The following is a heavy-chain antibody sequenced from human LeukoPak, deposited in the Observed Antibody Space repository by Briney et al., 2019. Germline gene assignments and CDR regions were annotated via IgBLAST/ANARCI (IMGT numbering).Heavy chain of an antibody. D-gene: IGHD3-16*01. CDR1: GGTFSSYT. CDR2: IIPILGIA. J-gene: IGHJ6*03. Sequence: SVKVSCKASGGTFSSYTISWVRQAPGQGLEWMGRIIPILGIANYAQKFQGRVTITADKSTSTAYKELSSLRSEDTAVYYCAREGSGGRYYYYMDVWGKGTTVTVSS. CDR3: AREGSGGRYYYYMDV. V-gene: IGHV1-69*04.